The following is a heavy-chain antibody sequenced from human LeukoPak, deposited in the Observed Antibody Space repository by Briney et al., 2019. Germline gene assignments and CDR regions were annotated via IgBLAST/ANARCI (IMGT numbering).Heavy chain of an antibody. CDR2: IKSKTDGGTT. V-gene: IGHV3-15*01. D-gene: IGHD3-16*02. CDR3: TTVIITFGGVIVVDY. J-gene: IGHJ4*02. CDR1: GFTFSNAW. Sequence: GGSLRLSCAASGFTFSNAWMSWVRQAPGKGLEWVGRIKSKTDGGTTDYAAPVKGRFTISRDDSKNTLYLQMNSLKTEDTAVYYCTTVIITFGGVIVVDYWGQGTLVTVSS.